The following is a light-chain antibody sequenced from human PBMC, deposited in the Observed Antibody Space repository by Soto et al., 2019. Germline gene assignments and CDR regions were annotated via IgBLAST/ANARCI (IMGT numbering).Light chain of an antibody. CDR1: SSNIGAGYD. J-gene: IGLJ1*01. CDR3: QSYASSLSGLV. CDR2: GNS. Sequence: QSVLTQPPSVSGAPGQRVTISGTGSSSNIGAGYDVHWYQQLPGTAPKLLIYGNSNRPSGVPDRCSGSKSGTSASLAITGVQAEDETDYYCQSYASSLSGLVFGTGTKVTVL. V-gene: IGLV1-40*01.